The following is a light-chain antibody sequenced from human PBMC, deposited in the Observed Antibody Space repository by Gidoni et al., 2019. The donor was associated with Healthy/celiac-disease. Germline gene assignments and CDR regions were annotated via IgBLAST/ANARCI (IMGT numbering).Light chain of an antibody. Sequence: EIVLTQSPATLSLSPGERATLPCRASQCVSSYLAWYQQKPGQAPRLLIYDASNRATGIPARFSGSGSGTDFTLTISSLEPEDFAFYYCQQRSNWLFTFGPGTKVDIK. J-gene: IGKJ3*01. CDR2: DAS. CDR3: QQRSNWLFT. V-gene: IGKV3-11*01. CDR1: QCVSSY.